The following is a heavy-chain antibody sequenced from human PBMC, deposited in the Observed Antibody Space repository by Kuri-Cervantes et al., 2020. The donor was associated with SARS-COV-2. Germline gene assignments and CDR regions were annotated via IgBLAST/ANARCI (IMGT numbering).Heavy chain of an antibody. V-gene: IGHV3-15*07. CDR2: IRSITDGETT. Sequence: GGSLRLSCAASGFTFTTAWMNWVRQAPGKGLEWVGRIRSITDGETTDYAAPVKGRFAISRDDSKNTLYLQMNNLKIEDTGFYYCTGRDSNYWGQGTLVTVSS. D-gene: IGHD2-8*01. CDR3: TGRDSNY. CDR1: GFTFTTAW. J-gene: IGHJ4*02.